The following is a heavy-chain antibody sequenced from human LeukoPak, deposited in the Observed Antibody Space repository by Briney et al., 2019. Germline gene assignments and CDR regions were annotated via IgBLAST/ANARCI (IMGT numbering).Heavy chain of an antibody. CDR3: ARVDDYSNYGPYYFDY. CDR1: GYSFTSYW. D-gene: IGHD4-11*01. Sequence: GESLKISCKGSGYSFTSYWIGWVRQMPGKGLEWMGIIYPGDSGTRYRPSFQGQVTISADKSISTAYLQWCSLKASDTAMYYCARVDDYSNYGPYYFDYWGQGTLVTVSS. J-gene: IGHJ4*02. V-gene: IGHV5-51*01. CDR2: IYPGDSGT.